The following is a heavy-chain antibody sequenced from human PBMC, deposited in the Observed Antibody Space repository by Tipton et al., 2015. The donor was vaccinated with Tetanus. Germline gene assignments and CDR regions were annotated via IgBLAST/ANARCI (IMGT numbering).Heavy chain of an antibody. CDR1: GGSISTGGYY. Sequence: TLSLTCTVSGGSISTGGYYWSWIRHHTDKGLEWIGYIHFTGNTYYNPSLKSRVTISIDTSNNQFSLRLNSVTAADTAVYYCARHGGELMLYYFDYWGQGTLVTVSS. CDR2: IHFTGNT. CDR3: ARHGGELMLYYFDY. V-gene: IGHV4-31*03. D-gene: IGHD1-26*01. J-gene: IGHJ4*02.